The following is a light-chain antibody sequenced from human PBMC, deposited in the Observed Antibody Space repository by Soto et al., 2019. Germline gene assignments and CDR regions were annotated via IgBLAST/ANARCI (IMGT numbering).Light chain of an antibody. CDR3: CSYAGSYTLYV. CDR2: DVS. V-gene: IGLV2-11*01. Sequence: QSVLTQPRSVSGSPGQSVTIYCTGTSTDVGGYNYVSWYQQHPGKAPKLMIYDVSNRPSGVPDRFSGSKSGNTASLTISGLQAEDEADYYFCSYAGSYTLYVFGTGTKVTVL. J-gene: IGLJ1*01. CDR1: STDVGGYNY.